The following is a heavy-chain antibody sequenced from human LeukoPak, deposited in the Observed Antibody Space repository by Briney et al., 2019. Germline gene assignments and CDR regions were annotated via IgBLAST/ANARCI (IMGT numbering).Heavy chain of an antibody. CDR1: GYTFTGYY. J-gene: IGHJ5*02. CDR3: ARVRYCSGGSCYSYRPPFDP. D-gene: IGHD2-15*01. CDR2: INPNSGGT. V-gene: IGHV1-2*06. Sequence: GASXXVXXKASGYTFTGYYMHWVRQAPGQGLEWMGRINPNSGGTNYAQKFQGRVTITRDTSISTAYMELSRLRSDDTAVYYCARVRYCSGGSCYSYRPPFDPWGQGTLVTVSS.